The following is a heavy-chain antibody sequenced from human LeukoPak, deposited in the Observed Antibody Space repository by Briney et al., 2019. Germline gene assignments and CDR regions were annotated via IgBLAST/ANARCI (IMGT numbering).Heavy chain of an antibody. CDR3: AKDAGYGSYWLDY. D-gene: IGHD1-26*01. CDR2: IWYDGSNK. J-gene: IGHJ4*02. Sequence: PGGSLRLSCAAFGFTFSSYGMHWVRQAPGRGLEWVAIIWYDGSNKYYPDSVKGRFTISRDNSKNTLYLQMNSLRAEDTAVYYCAKDAGYGSYWLDYWGQGTLVTVSS. V-gene: IGHV3-33*06. CDR1: GFTFSSYG.